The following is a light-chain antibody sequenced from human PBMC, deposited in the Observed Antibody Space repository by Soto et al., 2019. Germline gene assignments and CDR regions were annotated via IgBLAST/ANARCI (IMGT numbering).Light chain of an antibody. J-gene: IGKJ5*01. Sequence: EIVMTQSPATLSVSPGERAPLSCRARQSVSSNLAWYQHKPGQAPTLLMSGASNRASGVPVRFSGSGSGTDFTLTITRLEPEDFALYYCQQYGRSPITFGLGTRLEIK. CDR1: QSVSSN. CDR3: QQYGRSPIT. CDR2: GAS. V-gene: IGKV3-20*01.